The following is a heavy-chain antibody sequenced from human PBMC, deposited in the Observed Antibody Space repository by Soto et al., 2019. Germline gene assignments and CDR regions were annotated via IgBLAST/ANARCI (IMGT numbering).Heavy chain of an antibody. V-gene: IGHV4-4*02. Sequence: SETLSLTCAVSGGSISSSNWWSWVRQPPGKGLEWIGEIYHSGSTNYNPSLKSRVTISVDKSKNQFSLKLSSVTAADTAVYYCAREADYYDSSGYYPKWFDPWGQGTRVTVSS. CDR2: IYHSGST. CDR3: AREADYYDSSGYYPKWFDP. J-gene: IGHJ5*02. CDR1: GGSISSSNW. D-gene: IGHD3-22*01.